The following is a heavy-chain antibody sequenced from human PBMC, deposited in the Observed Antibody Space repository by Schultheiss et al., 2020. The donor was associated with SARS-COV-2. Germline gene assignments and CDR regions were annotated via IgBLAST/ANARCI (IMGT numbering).Heavy chain of an antibody. D-gene: IGHD5-24*01. V-gene: IGHV4-39*01. CDR2: IYYSGST. Sequence: SETLSLTCTVSGGSISSSSYYWGWIRQPPGKGLEWIGSIYYSGSTYYNPSLKSRVTISVDTSKNQFSLKLSSVTAADTAVYYCARGLPSDMMATLAFDIWGQGTMVTVSS. J-gene: IGHJ3*02. CDR1: GGSISSSSYY. CDR3: ARGLPSDMMATLAFDI.